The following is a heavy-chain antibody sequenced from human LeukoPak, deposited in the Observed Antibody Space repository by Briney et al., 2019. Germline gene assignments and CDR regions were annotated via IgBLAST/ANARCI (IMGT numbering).Heavy chain of an antibody. CDR2: IRYDGSNK. CDR1: GFTFSDYY. V-gene: IGHV3-30*02. D-gene: IGHD3-22*01. J-gene: IGHJ4*02. Sequence: GGSLRLSCAASGFTFSDYYMSWIRQAPGKGLEWVAFIRYDGSNKYYADSVKGRFTISRDNSKNTLYLQMNSLRAEDTAVYYCAKGWIYYDSGGHPQDYWGQGTLVTVSS. CDR3: AKGWIYYDSGGHPQDY.